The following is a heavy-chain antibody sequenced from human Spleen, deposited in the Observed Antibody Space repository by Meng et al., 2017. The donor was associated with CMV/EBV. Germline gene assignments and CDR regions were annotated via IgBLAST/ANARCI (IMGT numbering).Heavy chain of an antibody. CDR3: GRDMDV. J-gene: IGHJ6*02. CDR1: GFIFSSYG. V-gene: IGHV3-21*01. Sequence: GESLKISCAASGFIFSSYGMSWVRQAPGKGLEWVSSISSSGTYIYYADSVKGRFTISRDNAKNSLYLQMNSLRAEDTAVYYCGRDMDVWGQGTTVTVSS. CDR2: ISSSGTYI.